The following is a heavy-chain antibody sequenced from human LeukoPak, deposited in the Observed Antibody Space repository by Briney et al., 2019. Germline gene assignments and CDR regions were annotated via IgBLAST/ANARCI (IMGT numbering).Heavy chain of an antibody. Sequence: GGSLRLSCAASGFTFSSYWMHWVRQAPGKGLVWVSRINGDGSSTDYADSVKGRFTISRDNAKNTLYLQMNSLRAEDTAVYYCARGALGAAAPYWGQGTLVTVPS. CDR2: INGDGSST. J-gene: IGHJ4*02. CDR1: GFTFSSYW. D-gene: IGHD6-13*01. CDR3: ARGALGAAAPY. V-gene: IGHV3-74*01.